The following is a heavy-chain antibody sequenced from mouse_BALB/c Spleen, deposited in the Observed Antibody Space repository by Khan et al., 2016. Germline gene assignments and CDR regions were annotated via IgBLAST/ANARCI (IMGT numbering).Heavy chain of an antibody. D-gene: IGHD2-13*01. CDR1: GFTSSSYV. CDR2: ISTGGDI. Sequence: EVELVESGGGLVKPGGSLKLSCAASGFTSSSYVMSWVRQTPEKRLEWVASISTGGDIYYPDSVKGRFTISRDNARNILYLQMASLRSEDTAMYYGATGDYDRGYYYSIDYWGQGTSVTVSS. V-gene: IGHV5-6-5*01. CDR3: ATGDYDRGYYYSIDY. J-gene: IGHJ4*01.